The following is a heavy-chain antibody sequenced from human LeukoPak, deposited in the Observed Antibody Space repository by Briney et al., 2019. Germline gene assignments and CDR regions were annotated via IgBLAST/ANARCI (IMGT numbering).Heavy chain of an antibody. V-gene: IGHV4-4*02. J-gene: IGHJ4*02. CDR3: ARGLTMVRGVRPFDY. CDR1: GGSISSSNW. Sequence: SETLSLTCAVSGGSISSSNWGRGVRRPPGKGLEWIGEIYHSGSTNYNPSLKSRVTISVDKSKNQFSLKLSSVTAADTAVYYCARGLTMVRGVRPFDYWGQGTLVTVSS. CDR2: IYHSGST. D-gene: IGHD3-10*01.